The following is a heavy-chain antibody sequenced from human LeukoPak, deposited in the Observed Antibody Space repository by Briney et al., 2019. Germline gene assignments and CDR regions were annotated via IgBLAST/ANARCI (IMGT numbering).Heavy chain of an antibody. D-gene: IGHD2-2*01. CDR2: VSGSGGST. CDR1: GFTFSSYA. V-gene: IGHV3-23*01. CDR3: AKRFVSCNSISRLYFLH. Sequence: GGSLRLSSAASGFTFSSYAMSWGRQAPGKGLEWVSTVSGSGGSTYYADSVKGRFTISRDNSKNTLYVQMNSLRAEDTAVYYCAKRFVSCNSISRLYFLHWGQGALVTVSS. J-gene: IGHJ4*02.